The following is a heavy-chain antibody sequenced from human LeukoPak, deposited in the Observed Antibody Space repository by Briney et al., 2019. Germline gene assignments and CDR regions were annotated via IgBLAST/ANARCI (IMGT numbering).Heavy chain of an antibody. CDR1: GGSISSYY. Sequence: SETLSPTCTVSGGSISSYYWSWIRQPPGKGLEWIGYIYYSGSTNYNPSLKSRVTISVDTSKNQFSLKLSSVTAADTAVYYCARGGGSYSHWGQGTLVTVSS. CDR2: IYYSGST. D-gene: IGHD1-26*01. J-gene: IGHJ4*02. V-gene: IGHV4-59*01. CDR3: ARGGGSYSH.